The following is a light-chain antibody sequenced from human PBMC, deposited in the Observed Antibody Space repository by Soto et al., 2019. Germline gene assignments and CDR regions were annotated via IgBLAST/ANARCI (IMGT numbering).Light chain of an antibody. Sequence: EILMTHSPATVSVSPGALATLSLRPNQRVSSNFAWYQQKPGQAPRPLIYGASTRATAIPARFSGSGSGTDFTLTISRLEPEDVAVYYCQQYSSSPPELTFGGGTKVDIK. CDR2: GAS. J-gene: IGKJ4*01. V-gene: IGKV3-15*01. CDR1: QRVSSN. CDR3: QQYSSSPPELT.